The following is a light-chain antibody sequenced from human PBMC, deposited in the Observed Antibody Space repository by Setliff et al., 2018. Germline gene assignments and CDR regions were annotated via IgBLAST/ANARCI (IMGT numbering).Light chain of an antibody. Sequence: QLVLTQSSSASASLGSSVKLTCTLSSGHSSYGIAWHQQQPGKAPRFPMKVEGNGSYNKGSGLPGRFSGSSSGADRYLTISNIQSEDEADYYCDTWESNTHVFGTGTKVT. CDR2: VEGNGSY. V-gene: IGLV4-60*03. CDR1: SGHSSYG. CDR3: DTWESNTHV. J-gene: IGLJ1*01.